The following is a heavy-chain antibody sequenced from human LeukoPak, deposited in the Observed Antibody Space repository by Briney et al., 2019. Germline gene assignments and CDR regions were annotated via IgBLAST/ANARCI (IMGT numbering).Heavy chain of an antibody. J-gene: IGHJ6*02. D-gene: IGHD3-22*01. CDR1: GGSVSSYY. CDR2: IFYGGSP. Sequence: SETLSLTCTVSGGSVSSYYRSWIRQLPGKGLEWIGFIFYGGSPNYDPSLKRRVTISEDPSKNQFSLKLSSVTAADTAVYYCARSGFRDYYFAMDVWGQGTTVTVSS. V-gene: IGHV4-59*02. CDR3: ARSGFRDYYFAMDV.